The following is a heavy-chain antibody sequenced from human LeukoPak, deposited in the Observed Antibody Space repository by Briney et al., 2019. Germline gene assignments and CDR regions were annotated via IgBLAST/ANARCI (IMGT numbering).Heavy chain of an antibody. D-gene: IGHD3-22*01. CDR1: GFTFSSYE. CDR2: IGSSGSSM. Sequence: PGGSLRLSCAASGFTFSSYEMNWVRQAPGKGLEWVSYIGSSGSSMYADSVKGRFTISRDNAKNSLYLQMHSLRVEDTAVYYCASGGSGYFYEDWGQGTLVTVSS. J-gene: IGHJ4*02. CDR3: ASGGSGYFYED. V-gene: IGHV3-48*03.